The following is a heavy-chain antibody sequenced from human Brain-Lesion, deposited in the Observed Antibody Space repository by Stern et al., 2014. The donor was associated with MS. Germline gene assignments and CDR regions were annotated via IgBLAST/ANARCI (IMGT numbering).Heavy chain of an antibody. D-gene: IGHD5-12*01. V-gene: IGHV5-51*03. CDR2: IFPRDSNT. J-gene: IGHJ4*02. Sequence: EVHLVESGAEVKKPGESLKISSEASGYLFDDYWIGWVRQMSGRGLELVAIIFPRDSNTRYSPSVQGQVTISADKSISTAYLQWSSLKASDTAMYYCARSPATPSGYDRFDYWGQGALVTVSS. CDR3: ARSPATPSGYDRFDY. CDR1: GYLFDDYW.